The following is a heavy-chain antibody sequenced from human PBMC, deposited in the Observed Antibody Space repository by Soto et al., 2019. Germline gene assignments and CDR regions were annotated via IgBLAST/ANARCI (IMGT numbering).Heavy chain of an antibody. J-gene: IGHJ4*02. CDR3: ARSSRSYFDY. CDR2: IYDSGST. V-gene: IGHV4-31*11. CDR1: GYSINSGYY. Sequence: SETLSLTCDVSGYSINSGYYWSWIRQHPGKGLEWIGYIYDSGSTYYNPSLKSRVSLSVDTSKNQFSLNLTSVTAADTAMYYCARSSRSYFDYWGQGTLVTVSS.